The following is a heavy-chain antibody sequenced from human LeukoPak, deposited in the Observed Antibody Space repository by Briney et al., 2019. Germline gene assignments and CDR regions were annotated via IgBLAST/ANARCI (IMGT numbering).Heavy chain of an antibody. CDR3: ARGGQTYYYDSSGTYHILQNHQFDY. V-gene: IGHV4-34*01. Sequence: SETLSLTCAVYGGSFSNYYWSWIRQSPGKGLEWIGEITHSGSTNYNPSLKSRVTISVDTSKNQFSLKLSSVTAADTAVYYCARGGQTYYYDSSGTYHILQNHQFDYWGQGTLVTVSS. CDR1: GGSFSNYY. CDR2: ITHSGST. D-gene: IGHD3-22*01. J-gene: IGHJ4*02.